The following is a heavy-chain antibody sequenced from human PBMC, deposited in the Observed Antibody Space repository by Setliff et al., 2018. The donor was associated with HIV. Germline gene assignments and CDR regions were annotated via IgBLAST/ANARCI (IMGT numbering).Heavy chain of an antibody. V-gene: IGHV4-39*07. D-gene: IGHD6-13*01. Sequence: PSETLSLTCSVSGGSLGSGYYYWDLIRQPPGKGLEWIGSIFYSGNTFYNSSLKSRVTISVDTSKNQFSLNLTSVTAADMAVYYCAREGGRQQPLDYWGQGRLVTVSS. CDR1: GGSLGSGYYY. CDR2: IFYSGNT. CDR3: AREGGRQQPLDY. J-gene: IGHJ4*02.